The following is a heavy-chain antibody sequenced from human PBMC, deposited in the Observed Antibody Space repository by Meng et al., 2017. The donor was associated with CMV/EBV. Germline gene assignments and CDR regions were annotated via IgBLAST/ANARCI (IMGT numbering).Heavy chain of an antibody. D-gene: IGHD3-10*01. V-gene: IGHV4-30-4*08. Sequence: SETLSLTCTVSGGSISSGGYYWSSIRQPPGMGLEWIGYIYYSGSTYYNPSLKSRVTISVDTSKNQFSLKLSSVTAADTAVYYCARGPMVRGVIGYYYYGMDVWGQGTTVTVSS. J-gene: IGHJ6*02. CDR3: ARGPMVRGVIGYYYYGMDV. CDR2: IYYSGST. CDR1: GGSISSGGYY.